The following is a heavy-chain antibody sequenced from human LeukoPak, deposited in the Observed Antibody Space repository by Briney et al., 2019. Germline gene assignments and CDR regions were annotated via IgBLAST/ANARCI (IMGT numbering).Heavy chain of an antibody. D-gene: IGHD2-2*01. CDR1: GGSFSGYY. V-gene: IGHV4-34*01. J-gene: IGHJ3*02. CDR2: IYYSGST. CDR3: ATEDIVVVPAARNGAFDI. Sequence: KTSETLSLTCAVYGGSFSGYYWSWIRQPPGKGLEWIGSIYYSGSTYYNPSLKSRVTISVDTSKNQFSLKLSSVTAADTAVYYCATEDIVVVPAARNGAFDIWGQGTMVTVSS.